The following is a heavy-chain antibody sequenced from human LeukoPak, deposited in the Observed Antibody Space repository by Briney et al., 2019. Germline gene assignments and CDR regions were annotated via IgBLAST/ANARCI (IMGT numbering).Heavy chain of an antibody. D-gene: IGHD3-10*01. CDR1: EYSFTSYW. CDR3: ARHLRGSGSYFDY. Sequence: GESLRISCKGSEYSFTSYWISWVRQMPGKGLEWMGRIDPSDSYTNYSPSFQGHVTISVDKSISTAFLQWSSLKASDTAMYYCARHLRGSGSYFDYWGRGTLVTVSS. J-gene: IGHJ4*02. V-gene: IGHV5-10-1*01. CDR2: IDPSDSYT.